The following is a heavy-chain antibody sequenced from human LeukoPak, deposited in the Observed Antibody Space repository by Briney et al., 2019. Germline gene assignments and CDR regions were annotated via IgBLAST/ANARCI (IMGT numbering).Heavy chain of an antibody. V-gene: IGHV4-39*01. D-gene: IGHD3-10*01. Sequence: PSETLSLTCTVSGGSISSSSYYWGWIRQPPGKGLEWIGSIYYGGSTYYNPSLKSRVTISVDTSKNQFSLKLSSVTAADTAVYYCARQRGRGITMVRGARYFDYWGQGTLVAVSS. CDR3: ARQRGRGITMVRGARYFDY. J-gene: IGHJ4*02. CDR1: GGSISSSSYY. CDR2: IYYGGST.